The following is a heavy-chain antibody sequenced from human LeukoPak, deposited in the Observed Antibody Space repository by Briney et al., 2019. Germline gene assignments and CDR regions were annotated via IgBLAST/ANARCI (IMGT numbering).Heavy chain of an antibody. D-gene: IGHD3-3*01. CDR3: ARDVSNRYYDFWSGYPDYYYYMDV. CDR1: GYTLTSYG. Sequence: ASVKVSCKASGYTLTSYGISWLRQAPGQGLEWMGWISAYNGNTNYAQKLQGRVTMTTDTPTSTAYMELRSLRSDDTAVHYCARDVSNRYYDFWSGYPDYYYYMDVWGKGTTVTVSS. V-gene: IGHV1-18*01. CDR2: ISAYNGNT. J-gene: IGHJ6*03.